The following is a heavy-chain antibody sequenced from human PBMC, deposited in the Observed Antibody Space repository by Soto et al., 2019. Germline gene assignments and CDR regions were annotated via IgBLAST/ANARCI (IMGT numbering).Heavy chain of an antibody. CDR1: GFTFSSYS. Sequence: EVQLVESGGGLIQPGGSLRLSCAVSGFTFSSYSMNWVRQAPGKGLERVSYISSSSSTIYYADSVKGRFTISRDNAKNSLYLQMNSLRAEDTAVYYCARVDEWELPYYYGMDVWGQVTTVTVSS. CDR2: ISSSSSTI. D-gene: IGHD1-26*01. V-gene: IGHV3-48*01. J-gene: IGHJ6*02. CDR3: ARVDEWELPYYYGMDV.